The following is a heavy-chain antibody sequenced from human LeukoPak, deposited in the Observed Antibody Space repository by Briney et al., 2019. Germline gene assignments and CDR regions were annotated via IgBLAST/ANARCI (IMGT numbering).Heavy chain of an antibody. J-gene: IGHJ4*02. CDR1: GGSISSGGYY. Sequence: SETLSLTCTVSGGSISSGGYYWSWIRQPPGKGLEWIGYIYHSGSTYYNPSLKSRVTISVDRSRNQFSLKLSSVTAADTAVYYCASLPVAAAPYLDYWGQGTLVTVSS. D-gene: IGHD6-13*01. V-gene: IGHV4-30-2*01. CDR2: IYHSGST. CDR3: ASLPVAAAPYLDY.